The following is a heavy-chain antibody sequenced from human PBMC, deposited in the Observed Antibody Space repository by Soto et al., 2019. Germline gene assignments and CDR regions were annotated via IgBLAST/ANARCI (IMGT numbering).Heavy chain of an antibody. J-gene: IGHJ6*02. Sequence: GSGPKLVNPTETLTMTCTFSGFSLTSNGMSVSWIRQPPGKALEWLALIERDDDDKYYSTSLNTRLTISKDTRKNQVVLTMANLGPADTGTYYFAQSIRGPSRFNGMGVWGQETSVTASS. CDR1: GFSLTSNGMS. V-gene: IGHV2-70*13. D-gene: IGHD6-13*01. CDR3: AQSIRGPSRFNGMGV. CDR2: IERDDDDK.